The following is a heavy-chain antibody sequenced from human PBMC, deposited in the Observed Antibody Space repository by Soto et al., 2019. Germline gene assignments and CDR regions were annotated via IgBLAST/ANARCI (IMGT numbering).Heavy chain of an antibody. Sequence: GGSLRLSCAASGFTFSSYSMNWVRQAPGKGLEWVSYISSSSSTIYYADSVKGRFTISRDNAKNSLYLQMNSLRDEDTAVYYCARGKGPVGIQLWLWDPFDYWGQGTLVTVSS. CDR1: GFTFSSYS. D-gene: IGHD5-18*01. CDR2: ISSSSSTI. J-gene: IGHJ4*02. CDR3: ARGKGPVGIQLWLWDPFDY. V-gene: IGHV3-48*02.